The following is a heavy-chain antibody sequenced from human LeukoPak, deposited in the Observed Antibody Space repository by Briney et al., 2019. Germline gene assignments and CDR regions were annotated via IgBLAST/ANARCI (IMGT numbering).Heavy chain of an antibody. CDR1: GFTFSSYA. D-gene: IGHD3-22*01. CDR3: AKSGRVFDTSGYYWFPN. J-gene: IGHJ4*02. Sequence: EGSLRLSCATSGFTFSSYAMSWVRQAPGKGLEWVSSISGRGANTHYADSVKGRFTISGDYSKNTLNLQMNSLRAEDTAVYYCAKSGRVFDTSGYYWFPNWGQGILVTVSS. V-gene: IGHV3-23*01. CDR2: ISGRGANT.